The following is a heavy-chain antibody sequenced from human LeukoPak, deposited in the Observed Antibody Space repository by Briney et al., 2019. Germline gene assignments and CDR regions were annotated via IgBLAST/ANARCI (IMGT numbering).Heavy chain of an antibody. J-gene: IGHJ4*02. D-gene: IGHD2-2*01. CDR2: IYSGGST. CDR1: GFTVSTYY. CDR3: ARGLGYCTSTTCLLPFDY. Sequence: GGSLRLSCAASGFTVSTYYMTWVRQAPGKGLECVSVIYSGGSTYYADSVKGRFTVSRDNSKNTLYLQMNSLRAEDTAMYYCARGLGYCTSTTCLLPFDYWGQGTLVSVSS. V-gene: IGHV3-53*01.